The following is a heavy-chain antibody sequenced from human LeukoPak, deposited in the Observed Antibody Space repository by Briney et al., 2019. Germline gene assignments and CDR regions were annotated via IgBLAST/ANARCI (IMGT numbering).Heavy chain of an antibody. D-gene: IGHD3-22*01. Sequence: ASVKVSCKASGGTFSSYAISWVRQAPGQGLEWMGGIIPIFGTANYAQKFQGRVTITADESTSTAYMELSSLRSEDTAVYYCARQGAYYYDSIHYFDYWGQGTLVTVSS. CDR3: ARQGAYYYDSIHYFDY. V-gene: IGHV1-69*13. J-gene: IGHJ4*02. CDR1: GGTFSSYA. CDR2: IIPIFGTA.